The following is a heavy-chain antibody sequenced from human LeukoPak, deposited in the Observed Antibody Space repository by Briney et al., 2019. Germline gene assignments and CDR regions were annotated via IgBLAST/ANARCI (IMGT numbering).Heavy chain of an antibody. J-gene: IGHJ6*02. CDR1: GYTLTSYD. CDR3: ARSYDSGSHYLYYYYYYGMDV. V-gene: IGHV1-8*01. CDR2: MNPNSGNA. D-gene: IGHD1-26*01. Sequence: ASVKVSCKASGYTLTSYDINWVRQATGQGLEWMGWMNPNSGNAGYAQKFQGRLTMTRNTSISTAYMELSSLRSEDTAVYYCARSYDSGSHYLYYYYYYGMDVWGQGTTVTVSS.